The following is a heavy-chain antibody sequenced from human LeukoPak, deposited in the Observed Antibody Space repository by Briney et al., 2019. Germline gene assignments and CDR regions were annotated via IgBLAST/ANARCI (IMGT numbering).Heavy chain of an antibody. V-gene: IGHV1-8*03. D-gene: IGHD3-10*01. CDR1: GYIFTSYD. CDR3: PSAPRITMVRGVIYWFDP. CDR2: MNPNSGNT. Sequence: ASVKVSCKASGYIFTSYDINWVRQATGQGLEWMGWMNPNSGNTGYAQKFQGRLTITRNTSISTAYMELSSLRSEDTAVYYCPSAPRITMVRGVIYWFDPWGQGTLVTVSS. J-gene: IGHJ5*02.